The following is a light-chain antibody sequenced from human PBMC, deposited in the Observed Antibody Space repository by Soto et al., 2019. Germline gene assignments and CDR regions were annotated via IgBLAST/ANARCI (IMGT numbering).Light chain of an antibody. V-gene: IGKV3-15*01. CDR2: GAS. J-gene: IGKJ1*01. CDR1: HSISTN. CDR3: QQRGNWPRT. Sequence: EIIMTQSPATLSVSPGEGATLSCRTSHSISTNLAWYQHKRGQSPRLLVYGASTRATGVPARFSGSGSGAEFTLSISSLQSEDFAVYYCQQRGNWPRTFGQGTKVEIK.